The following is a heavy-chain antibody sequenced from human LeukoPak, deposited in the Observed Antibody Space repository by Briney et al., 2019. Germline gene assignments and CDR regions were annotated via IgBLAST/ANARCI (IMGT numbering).Heavy chain of an antibody. CDR2: IYYSGST. Sequence: SETLSLTCTVSGGSLSSYYWSWIRQPPGKGLEWIGYIYYSGSTNYNPSLKSRVTISVDTSKNQFSLKLSSVTAADTAVYYCARAAESGYYNWFDPWGQGTLVTVSS. J-gene: IGHJ5*02. CDR3: ARAAESGYYNWFDP. V-gene: IGHV4-59*01. CDR1: GGSLSSYY. D-gene: IGHD3-3*01.